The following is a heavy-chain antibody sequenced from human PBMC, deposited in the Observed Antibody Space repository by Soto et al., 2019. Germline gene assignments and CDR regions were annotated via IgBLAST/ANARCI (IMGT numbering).Heavy chain of an antibody. D-gene: IGHD4-17*01. CDR3: ARDPTAFTVTTYGIGVN. CDR2: ISAYNGNT. CDR1: GYTFTSYG. J-gene: IGHJ4*02. Sequence: QVQLVQSGAEVKKPGASVKVSCKASGYTFTSYGISWVRQAPGQGLEWMGWISAYNGNTNYAQKLQGRVTMTTDTSTRTADMELRSLRSDDTAVYYCARDPTAFTVTTYGIGVNWGQGTLVTVSS. V-gene: IGHV1-18*01.